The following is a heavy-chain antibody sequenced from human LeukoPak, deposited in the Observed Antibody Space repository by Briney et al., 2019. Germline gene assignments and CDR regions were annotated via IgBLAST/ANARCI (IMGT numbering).Heavy chain of an antibody. CDR3: ARGSYDFSGYFDY. CDR2: IYYSGST. D-gene: IGHD3-3*01. CDR1: GGSIGSYY. Sequence: PSETLSLTCTVSGGSIGSYYWSWIRQPPGKGLEWIGYIYYSGSTNYNPSLKSRVTISVDTSKNQFSLKLSSVTAADTAVYYCARGSYDFSGYFDYWGQGTLVTVSS. V-gene: IGHV4-59*01. J-gene: IGHJ4*02.